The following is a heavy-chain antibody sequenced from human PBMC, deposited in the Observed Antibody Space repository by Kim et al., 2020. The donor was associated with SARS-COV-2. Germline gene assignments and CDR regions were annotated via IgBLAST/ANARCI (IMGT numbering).Heavy chain of an antibody. Sequence: GGSLRLSCAASGFTFSSYAMSWVRQAPGKGLEWVSAISGSGGSTYYTDSVKGRFTISRDNSKNTLYLQMNSLRAEDTAVYYCAKAYSSGWYGSDYWGQGTLVTVSS. CDR1: GFTFSSYA. CDR2: ISGSGGST. J-gene: IGHJ4*02. D-gene: IGHD6-19*01. CDR3: AKAYSSGWYGSDY. V-gene: IGHV3-23*01.